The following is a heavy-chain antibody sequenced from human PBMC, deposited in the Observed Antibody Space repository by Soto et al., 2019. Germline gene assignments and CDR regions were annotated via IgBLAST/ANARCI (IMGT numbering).Heavy chain of an antibody. CDR2: ISGSGGST. V-gene: IGHV3-23*01. J-gene: IGHJ6*03. CDR3: AKPPYGSGSYYTNLHYYHMAV. D-gene: IGHD3-10*01. Sequence: GGSLRLSCAASGFTLSSYAMSWVRQAPGKGLEWVSAISGSGGSTYYADSVKGRFTISRDNSKNTLYLQMNSLRAEDTAVYYCAKPPYGSGSYYTNLHYYHMAVWGKGTTVTVSS. CDR1: GFTLSSYA.